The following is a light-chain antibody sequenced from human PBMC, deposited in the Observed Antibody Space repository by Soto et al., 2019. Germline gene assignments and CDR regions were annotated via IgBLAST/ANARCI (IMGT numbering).Light chain of an antibody. J-gene: IGLJ2*01. V-gene: IGLV1-51*01. Sequence: QAVVTQPPSVSAAPGQKVTISCSGSFSNIGKNYVSWYQRLPGTAPKLLIYDNNERSSGIPDRFSGSKSGTSATLGIAGLQTGDEADYYCGTWDTSLSAVVFGGGTQLTVL. CDR1: FSNIGKNY. CDR3: GTWDTSLSAVV. CDR2: DNN.